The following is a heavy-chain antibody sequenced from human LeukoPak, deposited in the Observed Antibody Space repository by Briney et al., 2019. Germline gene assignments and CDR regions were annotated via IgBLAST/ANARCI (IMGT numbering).Heavy chain of an antibody. CDR1: GFTFSSYW. CDR2: INSDGSAT. J-gene: IGHJ6*02. CDR3: TRDHGLDV. V-gene: IGHV3-74*01. Sequence: GGSLRLSCAASGFTFSSYWMSWVRQAPGKGLLWVSQINSDGSATSCADPVKGRCTISRDNAKNMLYLEMNSLRVEDTAVYFCTRDHGLDVWGQGTTVTVSS.